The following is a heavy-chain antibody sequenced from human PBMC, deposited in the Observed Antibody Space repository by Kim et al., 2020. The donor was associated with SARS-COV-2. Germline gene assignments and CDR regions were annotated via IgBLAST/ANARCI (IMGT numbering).Heavy chain of an antibody. D-gene: IGHD3-22*01. CDR2: IYYSGST. CDR1: GGSISSYY. V-gene: IGHV4-59*01. J-gene: IGHJ4*02. CDR3: ARYYYDSSGYSPFDY. Sequence: SETLSLTCTVSGGSISSYYWSWIRQPPGKGLEWIGYIYYSGSTNYNPSLKSRVTISVDTSKNQFSLKLSSVTAADTAVYYCARYYYDSSGYSPFDYWGQGTLVTVSS.